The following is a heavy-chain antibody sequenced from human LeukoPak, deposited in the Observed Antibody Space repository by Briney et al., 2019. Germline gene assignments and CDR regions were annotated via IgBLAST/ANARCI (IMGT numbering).Heavy chain of an antibody. J-gene: IGHJ4*02. Sequence: GGSLRLSCAASGFTFSTYAMSWVRQAPGKGLEWVSTISGSGISTYYADSVKGRFTISRDISKNTLYLQMNSRRAEDTAVYYCAKDNYYDSSGYYHYWGQGTLVTVSS. D-gene: IGHD3-22*01. CDR1: GFTFSTYA. V-gene: IGHV3-23*01. CDR3: AKDNYYDSSGYYHY. CDR2: ISGSGIST.